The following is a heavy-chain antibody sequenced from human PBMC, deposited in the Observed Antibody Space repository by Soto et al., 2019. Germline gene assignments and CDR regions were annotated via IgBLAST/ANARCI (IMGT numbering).Heavy chain of an antibody. Sequence: QVQLVESGGGVVQPGRSLRLSCAASGFTFSSYGMHWVRQAPGKGLEWVAVIWYDGSNKYYADSVKGRFTISRDNSKNTLYLQMNSLRAEDTAVYYCARDPGSPGSAVANWFDPWGQGTLVTVSS. CDR1: GFTFSSYG. D-gene: IGHD6-19*01. V-gene: IGHV3-33*01. CDR2: IWYDGSNK. J-gene: IGHJ5*02. CDR3: ARDPGSPGSAVANWFDP.